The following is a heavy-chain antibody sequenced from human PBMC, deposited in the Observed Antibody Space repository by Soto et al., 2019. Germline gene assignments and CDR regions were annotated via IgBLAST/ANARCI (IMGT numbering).Heavy chain of an antibody. CDR2: ISYDGSNK. Sequence: QVQLVESGGGVVQPGRSLRLSYAASGFTFSSYAMHWVRQAPGKGLEWVAVISYDGSNKYYADSVKGRFTISRDNSKNTLYLQMNSLRAEDTAVYYCARELTPTDYWGQGTLVTVSS. J-gene: IGHJ4*02. V-gene: IGHV3-30-3*01. CDR3: ARELTPTDY. CDR1: GFTFSSYA.